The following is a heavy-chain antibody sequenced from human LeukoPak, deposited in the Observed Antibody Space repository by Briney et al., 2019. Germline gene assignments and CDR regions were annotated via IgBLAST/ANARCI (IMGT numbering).Heavy chain of an antibody. CDR3: AREPSTPYYYGSGSPLDY. J-gene: IGHJ4*02. V-gene: IGHV1-2*06. CDR1: GYTFTGYY. Sequence: ASVKVSCKASGYTFTGYYMHWVRQAPGQGLEWMGRINPNSGGTNYAQKFQGRVTMTRDTSISTAYMELSRLRSDDTAVYYCAREPSTPYYYGSGSPLDYWGQGTLVTVSS. D-gene: IGHD3-10*01. CDR2: INPNSGGT.